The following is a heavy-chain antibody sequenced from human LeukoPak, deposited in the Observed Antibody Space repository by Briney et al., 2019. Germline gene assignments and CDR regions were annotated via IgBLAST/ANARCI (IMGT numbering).Heavy chain of an antibody. D-gene: IGHD6-13*01. J-gene: IGHJ4*02. Sequence: GSLELFCAAFGFHLSKHCNNRVRPAPRKGPEWVSFISSSSSTIYYADSVKGRFTISRDNAKNSLYLQMNSLRAEDTAVYYCARDGLYSSSWYNYFDYWGQGTLVTVSS. V-gene: IGHV3-48*01. CDR2: ISSSSSTI. CDR3: ARDGLYSSSWYNYFDY. CDR1: FHLSKHC.